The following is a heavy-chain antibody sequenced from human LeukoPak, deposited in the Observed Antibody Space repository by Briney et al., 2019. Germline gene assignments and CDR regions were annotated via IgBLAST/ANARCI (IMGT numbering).Heavy chain of an antibody. V-gene: IGHV3-23*01. Sequence: GGSLRLSCAASGFTFSNYVMTWLRQAPGKGLEWVSAISGSGGRTDYADSVKGRFTISRDNSKNTLYLQMNSLRAEDTAVYYCASRDPCNADLCYGLNYWGQGTLLTVSS. CDR1: GFTFSNYV. CDR2: ISGSGGRT. D-gene: IGHD2-15*01. J-gene: IGHJ4*02. CDR3: ASRDPCNADLCYGLNY.